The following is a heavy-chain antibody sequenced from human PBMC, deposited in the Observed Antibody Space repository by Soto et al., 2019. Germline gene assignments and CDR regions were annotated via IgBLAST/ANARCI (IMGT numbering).Heavy chain of an antibody. CDR3: AKGTLAEVALGLRDDY. V-gene: IGHV3-23*01. CDR1: GFTFSSYA. Sequence: EVQLLESGGGLVQPGGSLRLSCAASGFTFSSYAMSWVRQAPGTGLEWVSAISGSGGSTYYAASVKGRFTISRDNTRTSLYLQLNSRRAEDTAVYYCAKGTLAEVALGLRDDYWGQGTLVTVSS. CDR2: ISGSGGST. J-gene: IGHJ4*02. D-gene: IGHD3-10*01.